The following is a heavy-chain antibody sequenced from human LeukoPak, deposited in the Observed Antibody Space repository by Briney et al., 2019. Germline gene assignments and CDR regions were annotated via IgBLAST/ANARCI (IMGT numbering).Heavy chain of an antibody. V-gene: IGHV3-30-3*01. J-gene: IGHJ6*03. CDR2: ISYDGSNK. CDR3: ARDYYDSTVGSWGYYYYMDV. CDR1: GFTFSSYA. Sequence: GGSLRLSCAASGFTFSSYAMHWVRQAPGKGLEWVAIISYDGSNKYYADSVKGRFTISRDNSKNTLYLQMNSLRAEDTAVYYCARDYYDSTVGSWGYYYYMDVWGKGTTVTVSS. D-gene: IGHD3-22*01.